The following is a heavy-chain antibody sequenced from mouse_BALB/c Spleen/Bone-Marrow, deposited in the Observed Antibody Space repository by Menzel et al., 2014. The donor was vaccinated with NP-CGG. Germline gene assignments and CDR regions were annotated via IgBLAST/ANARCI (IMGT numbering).Heavy chain of an antibody. CDR3: AREVRRYFDV. V-gene: IGHV1-63*02. CDR2: IYPGGGYT. D-gene: IGHD2-14*01. Sequence: VQGVESGAELVRPGTSVKISCKASGYTFTNYWLGWVKQGPGHGLEWIGDIYPGGGYTNYNEKFKGKATLTADTSSSTAYMQLSSLTSEDSAVYFCAREVRRYFDVWGAGTTVTVSS. J-gene: IGHJ1*01. CDR1: GYTFTNYW.